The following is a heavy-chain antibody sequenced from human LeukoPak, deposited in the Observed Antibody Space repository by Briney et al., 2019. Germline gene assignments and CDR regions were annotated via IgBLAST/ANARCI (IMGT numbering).Heavy chain of an antibody. CDR3: ARVYYDFWSGYSRNAFDI. J-gene: IGHJ3*02. CDR2: ISSSGSTI. D-gene: IGHD3-3*01. V-gene: IGHV3-11*01. CDR1: GFTFSDYY. Sequence: GGSLRLSCAASGFTFSDYYMSWIRQAPGKGLEWVSYISSSGSTIYYADSVKGRFTISRDNAKNSLYLQMNSLRAEDTAVYYCARVYYDFWSGYSRNAFDIWGQGTMVTVSS.